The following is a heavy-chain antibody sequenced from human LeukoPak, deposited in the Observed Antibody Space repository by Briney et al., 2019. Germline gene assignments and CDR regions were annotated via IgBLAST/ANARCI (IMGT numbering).Heavy chain of an antibody. V-gene: IGHV3-7*01. CDR3: ARDAFSRTSVFGVVSDAFDI. CDR2: IKQDGGEK. J-gene: IGHJ3*02. Sequence: QSGGSLRLSCAASGFTFSSYWMSWVRQAPGKGPEWVANIKQDGGEKYYVDSVKGRFTISRDNAKNSLYLQMNSLRAEDTAVYYCARDAFSRTSVFGVVSDAFDIWGQGTMVTVSS. CDR1: GFTFSSYW. D-gene: IGHD3-3*01.